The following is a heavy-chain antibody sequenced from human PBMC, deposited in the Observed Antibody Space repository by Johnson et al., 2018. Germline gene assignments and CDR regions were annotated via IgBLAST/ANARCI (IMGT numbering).Heavy chain of an antibody. V-gene: IGHV3-33*01. CDR1: GFTFSSYG. D-gene: IGHD4-11*01. Sequence: QVQLVQSGGGVVQPGRSLRLSCAASGFTFSSYGMHWVRQAPGKGLEWVAVIWYDGSNKDYADSVKGRFTISRDNSKNTLFLQMNSLRAEDTAVYFCAREQSDYSNYAGYGMDVWGQGTTVTVSS. CDR3: AREQSDYSNYAGYGMDV. CDR2: IWYDGSNK. J-gene: IGHJ6*02.